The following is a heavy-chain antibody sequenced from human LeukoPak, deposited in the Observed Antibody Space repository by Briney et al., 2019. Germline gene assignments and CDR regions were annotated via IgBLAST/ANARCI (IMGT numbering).Heavy chain of an antibody. CDR3: ATVRYSSSWYYFDY. CDR1: GYTLTELS. D-gene: IGHD6-13*01. Sequence: ASVKVSCKVSGYTLTELSMHWVRQAPGKVLEWMGGFDPEDGETIYAQKFQGRVTMTEDTSTDTAYMELSSLRSEDTAVYYCATVRYSSSWYYFDYWGQGTLVTVSS. V-gene: IGHV1-24*01. CDR2: FDPEDGET. J-gene: IGHJ4*02.